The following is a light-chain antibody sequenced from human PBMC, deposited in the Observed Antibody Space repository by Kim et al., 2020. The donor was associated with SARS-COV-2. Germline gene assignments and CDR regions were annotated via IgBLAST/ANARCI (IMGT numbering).Light chain of an antibody. CDR3: QQYYTTPII. J-gene: IGKJ3*01. V-gene: IGKV1-39*01. CDR1: QSISSY. Sequence: DIQMTQSQSSLSASVGDRVTITCRASQSISSYLNWYQHKPGRAPKLLIYAASSLQSGVPSRFSGSGSETDFTLTISSLQLEDFATYYCQQYYTTPIIFGPGTKVDIK. CDR2: AAS.